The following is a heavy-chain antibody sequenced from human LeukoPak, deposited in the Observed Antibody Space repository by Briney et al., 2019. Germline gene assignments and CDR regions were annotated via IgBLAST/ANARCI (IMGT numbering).Heavy chain of an antibody. CDR3: ARAPYDFWSGYVNWFDP. CDR2: IYYSGST. J-gene: IGHJ5*02. Sequence: SETLSLTCTVSGGSISSGDYYWSWIRQPPGKGLEWIGYIYYSGSTYYNPSLKSRVTILVNTSKNQFSLKLSSVTAADTAVYYCARAPYDFWSGYVNWFDPWGEGTLVTVSS. V-gene: IGHV4-30-4*01. D-gene: IGHD3-3*01. CDR1: GGSISSGDYY.